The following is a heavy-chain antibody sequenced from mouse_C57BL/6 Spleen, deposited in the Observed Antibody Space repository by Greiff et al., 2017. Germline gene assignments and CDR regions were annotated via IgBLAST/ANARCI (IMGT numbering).Heavy chain of an antibody. CDR2: INPNNGGT. V-gene: IGHV1-26*01. D-gene: IGHD1-1*01. CDR1: GYTFTDYY. Sequence: VQLQQSGPELVKPGASVKISCKASGYTFTDYYMNWVKQSHGKSLEWIGDINPNNGGTSYNQKFKGKATLTVDKSSSTAYMELRSLTSEDSAVYYCAREGDYGTGFAYWGQGTLVTVSA. J-gene: IGHJ3*01. CDR3: AREGDYGTGFAY.